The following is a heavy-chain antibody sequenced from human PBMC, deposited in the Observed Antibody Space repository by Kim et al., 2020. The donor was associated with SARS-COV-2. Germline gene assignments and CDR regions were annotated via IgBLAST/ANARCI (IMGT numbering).Heavy chain of an antibody. CDR2: ISTSSGTI. D-gene: IGHD2-2*01. CDR3: ARPARDSSTDWFDA. CDR1: GFTLANFG. Sequence: GGSLRLSCAVSGFTLANFGMDWVRQAPGKGLEWLGFISTSSGTIYYADSVKGRFTISRDNAKNSLYLQMNSLRAEDTAVYYCARPARDSSTDWFDAWGQGTLVTVSS. J-gene: IGHJ5*02. V-gene: IGHV3-48*04.